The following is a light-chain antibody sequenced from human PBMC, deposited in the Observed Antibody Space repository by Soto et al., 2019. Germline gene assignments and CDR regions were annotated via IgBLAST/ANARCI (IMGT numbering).Light chain of an antibody. CDR2: DAS. CDR1: QSVRSH. CDR3: QQRSDWPPIT. V-gene: IGKV3-11*01. J-gene: IGKJ5*01. Sequence: PATLSLSPGETATLSCRASQSVRSHLAWYQQRPGQPPRLLIYDASYRATGVPLRFSGSGSGTEFTLTISSLESGDSAIYYCQQRSDWPPITFGQGTRLEIK.